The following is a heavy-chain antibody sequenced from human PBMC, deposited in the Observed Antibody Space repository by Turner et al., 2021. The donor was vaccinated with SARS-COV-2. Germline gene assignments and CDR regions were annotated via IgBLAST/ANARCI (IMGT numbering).Heavy chain of an antibody. V-gene: IGHV3-23*01. J-gene: IGHJ4*02. CDR1: GFTFINYA. CDR3: AKNLGGWPFDY. Sequence: EVQLLESGGGLVQPGGSLRLSCAASGFTFINYAMSWVRQAPGKGLECVSAISGSGGSTYYADSVKGRFTISRDNSKNTLYLQMNSLRAEDTAVYYCAKNLGGWPFDYWGQGTLVTVSS. D-gene: IGHD3-10*01. CDR2: ISGSGGST.